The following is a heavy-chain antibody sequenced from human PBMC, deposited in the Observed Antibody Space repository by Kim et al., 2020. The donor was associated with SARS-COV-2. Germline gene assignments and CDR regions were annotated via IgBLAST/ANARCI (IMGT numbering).Heavy chain of an antibody. CDR3: ARERYDYGGAFDC. CDR2: IYHSGST. D-gene: IGHD4-17*01. J-gene: IGHJ4*02. CDR1: GCSISSSNW. Sequence: SETLSLTCAVSGCSISSSNWWCWVRQPRGKGLEGIGEIYHSGSTNYNPSLKSRVTISVDKSKNHLSLKLSCVTAADTAVYYCARERYDYGGAFDCLCQG. V-gene: IGHV4-4*02.